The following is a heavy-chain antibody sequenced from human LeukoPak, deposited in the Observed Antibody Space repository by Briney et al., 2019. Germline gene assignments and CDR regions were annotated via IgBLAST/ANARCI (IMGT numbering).Heavy chain of an antibody. D-gene: IGHD6-13*01. V-gene: IGHV3-21*01. CDR1: GFTLSSSG. Sequence: PGGSLRLSCAASGFTLSSSGMNWVRQAPAKGLEWVSYISSSRSYIYYADSVKGRFTISRDNAKKSLYLQMNSLRAEDTAVYYCARYAAGTGSYFDYWGQGTLVTVSS. CDR3: ARYAAGTGSYFDY. CDR2: ISSSRSYI. J-gene: IGHJ4*02.